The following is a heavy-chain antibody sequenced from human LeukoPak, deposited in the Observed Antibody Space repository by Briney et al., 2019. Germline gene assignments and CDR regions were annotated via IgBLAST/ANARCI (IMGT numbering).Heavy chain of an antibody. CDR2: IYYSGST. CDR1: GGSVSSGSYY. J-gene: IGHJ3*02. Sequence: SETLSLTCTVSGGSVSSGSYYWSWIRQPPGKGLEWIGYIYYSGSTNYNPSLKSRVTISVDTSKNQFSLQLSSVTPEDTALYYCVRGGQGDGHSADEAFDIWGQGTMVTVS. D-gene: IGHD5-18*01. V-gene: IGHV4-61*01. CDR3: VRGGQGDGHSADEAFDI.